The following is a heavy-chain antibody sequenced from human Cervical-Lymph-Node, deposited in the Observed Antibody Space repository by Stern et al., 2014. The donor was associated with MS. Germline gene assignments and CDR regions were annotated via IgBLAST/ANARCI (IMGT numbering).Heavy chain of an antibody. D-gene: IGHD6-13*01. V-gene: IGHV3-53*01. CDR2: IYSGGSK. Sequence: EVQLEESGGGLIQPGGSLRLSCAASGFTVSSNDMSWVRQAPGKGLEWVSVIYSGGSKNYADYVEGRLTISTENSKNTLYLQMNSLRAEDTALCYCARGAAAGGFDYWGQGTLVTVSS. J-gene: IGHJ4*02. CDR1: GFTVSSND. CDR3: ARGAAAGGFDY.